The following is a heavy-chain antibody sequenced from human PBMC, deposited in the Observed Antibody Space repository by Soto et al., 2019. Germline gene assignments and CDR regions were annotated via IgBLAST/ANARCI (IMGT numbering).Heavy chain of an antibody. Sequence: GGSLRLSCAASGFTFSSYAMSWVRQAPGKGLEWVSGISGSGGSIYYADSVKGRFSISRDNSKNTLHLQMNSLRAEDTAVYYCAKERAMVRGVLDYWGQGTLVTVSS. J-gene: IGHJ4*02. CDR3: AKERAMVRGVLDY. CDR1: GFTFSSYA. D-gene: IGHD3-10*01. V-gene: IGHV3-23*01. CDR2: ISGSGGSI.